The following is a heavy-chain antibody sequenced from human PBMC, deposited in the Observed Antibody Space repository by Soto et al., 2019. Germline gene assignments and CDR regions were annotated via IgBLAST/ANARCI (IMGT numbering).Heavy chain of an antibody. J-gene: IGHJ4*02. CDR2: ISYDGSNK. CDR3: ARDDYYDYVWGSYRYGPYDY. Sequence: GGSLRLSCAASGFTFSSYAMHWVRQAPGKGLEWVAVISYDGSNKYYADSVKGRFTISRDNSKNTLYLQMNSLRAEDTAVYYCARDDYYDYVWGSYRYGPYDYWGQGTLVTVSS. V-gene: IGHV3-30-3*01. CDR1: GFTFSSYA. D-gene: IGHD3-16*02.